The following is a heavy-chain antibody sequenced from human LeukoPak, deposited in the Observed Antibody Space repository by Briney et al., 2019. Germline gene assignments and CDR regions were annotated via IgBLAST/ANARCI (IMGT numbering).Heavy chain of an antibody. CDR1: GXTVSDNF. Sequence: GGSLRLSCAASGXTVSDNFMSWVRQAPGKGLEWVSVLYRGGNTYYADPVRGRFTISRDNSKNMVYLQMNSLTAEDTAVYYCARDRIEGATSDFDYWGQGTLVTVSS. CDR3: ARDRIEGATSDFDY. J-gene: IGHJ4*02. CDR2: LYRGGNT. D-gene: IGHD2-21*01. V-gene: IGHV3-66*01.